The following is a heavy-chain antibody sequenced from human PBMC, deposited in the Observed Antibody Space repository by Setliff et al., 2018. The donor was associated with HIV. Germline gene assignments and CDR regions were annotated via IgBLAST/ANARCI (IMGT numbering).Heavy chain of an antibody. CDR2: IDHGGDT. CDR1: GGSFSGYL. Sequence: SETLSLTCAVYGGSFSGYLWTWIRQSPHKSLEWIGDIDHGGDTNYNPSLKSRVTISLDTSKNQFSLKLTSVAAADTAVYYCARVGDFYDGSGHYSVLDAFDMWGHGTKVTVSS. CDR3: ARVGDFYDGSGHYSVLDAFDM. J-gene: IGHJ3*02. V-gene: IGHV4-34*01. D-gene: IGHD3-22*01.